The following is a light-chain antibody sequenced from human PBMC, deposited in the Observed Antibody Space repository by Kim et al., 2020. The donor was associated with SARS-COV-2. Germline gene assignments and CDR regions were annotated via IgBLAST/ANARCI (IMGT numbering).Light chain of an antibody. J-gene: IGKJ2*01. CDR1: QTVIGTS. V-gene: IGKV3-20*01. CDR2: GAS. CDR3: QHYGTSPRFS. Sequence: SPGERATLSCSASQTVIGTSLAWYQQKPGQAPRLLISGASTRATGIPPRFSGSGSGTDFTITISRLEAEDFAVYYCQHYGTSPRFSFGQGTKLEI.